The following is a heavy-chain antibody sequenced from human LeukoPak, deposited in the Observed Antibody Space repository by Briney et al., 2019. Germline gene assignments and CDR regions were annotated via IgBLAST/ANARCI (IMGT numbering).Heavy chain of an antibody. V-gene: IGHV4-59*08. D-gene: IGHD5-24*01. CDR2: IYYSGST. Sequence: PSETLSLTCTVPGGSMSSYYWSWIRQPPGKGLEWIGYIYYSGSTKYNPSLKSRVTISVDTSKNQFSLKLGSVTAADTAVYYCARGARAGYNLKPFDYWGQGTLVTVSS. CDR1: GGSMSSYY. J-gene: IGHJ4*02. CDR3: ARGARAGYNLKPFDY.